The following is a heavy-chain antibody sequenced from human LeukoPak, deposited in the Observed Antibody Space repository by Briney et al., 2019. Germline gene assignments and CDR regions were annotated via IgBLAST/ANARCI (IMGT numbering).Heavy chain of an antibody. V-gene: IGHV3-7*01. Sequence: PGGSLRLSCAASGFTFSSYWMSWVRQGPGKGLEWVANIKEGGSETYYVDSVKGRFTISRDNAKNTLYLQMNSLRAEDAAVYYCARDTIHLNAFDIWGQGTMVTVSS. CDR2: IKEGGSET. J-gene: IGHJ3*02. CDR3: ARDTIHLNAFDI. D-gene: IGHD3-9*01. CDR1: GFTFSSYW.